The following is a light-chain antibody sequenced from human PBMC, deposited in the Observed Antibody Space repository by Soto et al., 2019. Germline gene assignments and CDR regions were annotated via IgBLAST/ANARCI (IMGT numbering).Light chain of an antibody. J-gene: IGKJ4*01. Sequence: DVQMTQSPSSLSASVGDRVTITCRASQGISSFLAWYQRIPGKVPKLLIYSASTLQSGVPSRFSGSGSGTDFTLTISSLQPEDVAIYYCQKCNSGPLTFGGGTKVDIK. CDR3: QKCNSGPLT. CDR1: QGISSF. CDR2: SAS. V-gene: IGKV1-27*01.